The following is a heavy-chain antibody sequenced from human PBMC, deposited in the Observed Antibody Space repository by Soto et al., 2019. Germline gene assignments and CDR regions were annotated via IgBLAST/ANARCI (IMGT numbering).Heavy chain of an antibody. CDR1: GYTFTGYY. J-gene: IGHJ6*03. CDR2: IDPNSGGT. Sequence: QVQLVHSGAEVKKPGASVKVSCKASGYTFTGYYIHWVRQAPGQGLEWVGWIDPNSGGTNYAQKFQGWVTMTRDTSISTAYMELSRLRSDDTAVYYCARDCQYYMDVWGKGTTVIVSS. CDR3: ARDCQYYMDV. V-gene: IGHV1-2*04.